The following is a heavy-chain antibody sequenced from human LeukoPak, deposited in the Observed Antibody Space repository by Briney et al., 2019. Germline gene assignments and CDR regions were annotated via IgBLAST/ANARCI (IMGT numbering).Heavy chain of an antibody. Sequence: ASVKLCCTASGYTFTGYYMHWVRQAPGQGLEWMGWINPNSGGTNYAQKFQGRVTMTRDTSISTAYMELSRLRSDDTAVYYCARSSYGDPFDYWGQEPVDPVSS. J-gene: IGHJ4*02. CDR1: GYTFTGYY. V-gene: IGHV1-2*02. CDR3: ARSSYGDPFDY. D-gene: IGHD4-17*01. CDR2: INPNSGGT.